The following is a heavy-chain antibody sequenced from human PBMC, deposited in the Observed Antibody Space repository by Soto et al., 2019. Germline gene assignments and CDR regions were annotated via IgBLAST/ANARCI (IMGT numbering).Heavy chain of an antibody. D-gene: IGHD6-25*01. CDR2: INAGNGNT. V-gene: IGHV1-3*01. CDR3: ASSGGSNARGYYGMDV. CDR1: GYTFTSYA. Sequence: ASVKVSCKASGYTFTSYAMHWVRQAPGQRLEWMGWINAGNGNTKYSQKFQGRVTITRDTSASTAYMELSSLRSEDTAVYYCASSGGSNARGYYGMDVWGQGTTVTVSS. J-gene: IGHJ6*02.